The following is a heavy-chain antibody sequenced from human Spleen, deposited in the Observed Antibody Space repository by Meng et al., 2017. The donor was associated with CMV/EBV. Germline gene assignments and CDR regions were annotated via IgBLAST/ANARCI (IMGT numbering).Heavy chain of an antibody. CDR1: GYTYNSYD. V-gene: IGHV1-2*02. CDR2: INPNSGAT. Sequence: ASVKVSCKASGYTYNSYDIKWVRQATGQGLEWMGWINPNSGATDYAQRFQGRVTMTRDTSSSTAYMEVTGLRSDDTAIYYCARRYITAAFYGMDVWGLGTTVTVSS. J-gene: IGHJ6*02. CDR3: ARRYITAAFYGMDV. D-gene: IGHD6-13*01.